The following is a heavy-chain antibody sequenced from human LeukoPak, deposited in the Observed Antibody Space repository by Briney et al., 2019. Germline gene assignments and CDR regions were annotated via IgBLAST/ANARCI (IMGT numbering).Heavy chain of an antibody. CDR2: IRYDGSNK. CDR3: ANAYVTTVTTRSDY. D-gene: IGHD4-17*01. CDR1: GFTFSSYG. Sequence: PGGSLRLSCAASGFTFSSYGMHWVRQAPGKGLEWVAFIRYDGSNKYYADSVKGRFTISRDNSKNTLYLQMNSLRAEDTAVYYCANAYVTTVTTRSDYWGQGTLVTVSS. J-gene: IGHJ4*02. V-gene: IGHV3-30*02.